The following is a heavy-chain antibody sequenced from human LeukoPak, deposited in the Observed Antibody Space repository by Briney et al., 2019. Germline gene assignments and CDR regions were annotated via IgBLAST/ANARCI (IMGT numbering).Heavy chain of an antibody. CDR3: TTALSRPH. Sequence: GGSLRLSCAASGFTVSSSYMSWVRQAPGKGLEWVSVIYSGGSTYYADSVMGRFTISRDNSKNTLYLQMNSLKTEDTAVYYCTTALSRPHWGQGTLVTVSS. CDR1: GFTVSSSY. V-gene: IGHV3-53*01. CDR2: IYSGGST. J-gene: IGHJ4*02.